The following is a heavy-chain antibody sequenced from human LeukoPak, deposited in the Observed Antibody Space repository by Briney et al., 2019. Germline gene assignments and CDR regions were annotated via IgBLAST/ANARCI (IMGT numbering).Heavy chain of an antibody. V-gene: IGHV3-64*01. CDR1: GFTFSSYS. D-gene: IGHD1-1*01. CDR2: ISSNGGGT. CDR3: ARGEPTPTGTSDY. J-gene: IGHJ4*02. Sequence: PGGSLSLSCAASGFTFSSYSLNWVRQAPGQGLEYVSAISSNGGGTYYANSVKGRFTISRDNSKNTLYLQMGSLRAEDMAVYYCARGEPTPTGTSDYWGQGTLVTVSS.